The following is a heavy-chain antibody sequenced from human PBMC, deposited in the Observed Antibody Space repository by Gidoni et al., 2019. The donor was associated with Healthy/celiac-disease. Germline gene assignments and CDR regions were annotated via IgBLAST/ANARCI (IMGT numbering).Heavy chain of an antibody. CDR3: AKDYSSSSPSTYYYYYGMDV. CDR1: GFTFSSYA. V-gene: IGHV3-23*01. Sequence: EVQLFESGGGLVQPGGSLRLSCAASGFTFSSYAMSWVRQAPGKGLEWVSAISGSGGSTYYADSVKGRFTISRDNSKNTLYLQMNSLRAEDTAVYYCAKDYSSSSPSTYYYYYGMDVWGQGTTVTVSS. D-gene: IGHD6-6*01. J-gene: IGHJ6*02. CDR2: ISGSGGST.